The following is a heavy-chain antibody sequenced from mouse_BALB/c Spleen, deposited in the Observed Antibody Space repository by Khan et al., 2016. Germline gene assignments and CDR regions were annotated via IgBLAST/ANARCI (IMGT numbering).Heavy chain of an antibody. D-gene: IGHD1-1*01. CDR2: ISYSGST. Sequence: EVKLEESGPGLVKPSQSLSLTCTVTGYSITSDYAWNWIRQFPGNKLEWMGYISYSGSTSYNPSLKSRISITRDTSKNQFFLQLNSVTTEDTATYYCARSPSYYYGRTYAMDYWGQGTSVTVSS. CDR3: ARSPSYYYGRTYAMDY. CDR1: GYSITSDYA. V-gene: IGHV3-2*02. J-gene: IGHJ4*01.